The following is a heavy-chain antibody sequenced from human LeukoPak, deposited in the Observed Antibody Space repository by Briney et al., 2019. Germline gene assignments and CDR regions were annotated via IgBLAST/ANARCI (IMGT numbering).Heavy chain of an antibody. V-gene: IGHV1-8*01. D-gene: IGHD3-22*01. CDR2: MNPNSGNT. Sequence: ASVKVSCKASGYTFTSYDINWVRQATGQGLEWMGWMNPNSGNTGYTQKFQGRVTMTRNTSISTAYMELSSLRSEDTAVYHCVGGGQYFYEPSWFDPWGQGTLVTVSS. CDR1: GYTFTSYD. CDR3: VGGGQYFYEPSWFDP. J-gene: IGHJ5*02.